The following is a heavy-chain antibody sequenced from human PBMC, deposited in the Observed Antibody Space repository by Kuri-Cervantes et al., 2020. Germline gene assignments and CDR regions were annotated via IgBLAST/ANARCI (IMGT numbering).Heavy chain of an antibody. CDR3: GGAIAVTGIDY. D-gene: IGHD6-19*01. CDR1: GFTFSSYW. Sequence: GESLKISCAASGFTFSSYWMHWVRQAPGKGLVWVSRIDSDGSSTRCADSVKGRFTISRDNAKNSLYLQMNSLRAEDTAVYYCGGAIAVTGIDYWGQGTLVTVSS. V-gene: IGHV3-74*01. J-gene: IGHJ4*02. CDR2: IDSDGSST.